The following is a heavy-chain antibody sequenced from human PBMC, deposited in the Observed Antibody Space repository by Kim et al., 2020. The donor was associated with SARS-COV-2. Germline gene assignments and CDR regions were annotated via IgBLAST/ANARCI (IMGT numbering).Heavy chain of an antibody. D-gene: IGHD3-16*01. CDR3: ARPTGELWFDY. Sequence: YYADPVKGRFTISRDNSKNTLYLQMNSLRAEDTAVYYCARPTGELWFDYWGQGTLVTVSS. J-gene: IGHJ4*02. V-gene: IGHV3-33*01.